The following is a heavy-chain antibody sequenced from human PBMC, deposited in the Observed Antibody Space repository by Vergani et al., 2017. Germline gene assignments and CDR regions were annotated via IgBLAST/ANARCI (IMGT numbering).Heavy chain of an antibody. J-gene: IGHJ3*02. CDR1: GGSISSYY. CDR2: IYYSGST. Sequence: QVQLQESGPGLVKPSETLSLTCTVSGGSISSYYWSWIRQPPGKGLEWIGYIYYSGSTNYNPSLKSRVTISVDTSKNQFSLKLSSVTAADTAVYYCARGGVSGGYGSSTSCYNYAFDIWGQGTMVTVSS. V-gene: IGHV4-59*01. CDR3: ARGGVSGGYGSSTSCYNYAFDI. D-gene: IGHD2-2*02.